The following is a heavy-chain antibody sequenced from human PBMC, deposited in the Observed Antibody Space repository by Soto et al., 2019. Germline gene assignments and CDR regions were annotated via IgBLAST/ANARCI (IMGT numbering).Heavy chain of an antibody. D-gene: IGHD3-10*01. V-gene: IGHV4-30-2*01. CDR1: GGSISSGGYS. CDR3: ARAHGSGWGAFDI. CDR2: IYHSGST. J-gene: IGHJ3*02. Sequence: QLQLQESGSGLVKPSQTLSLTCAVSGGSISSGGYSWSWIRQPPGKGLEWIGYIYHSGSTYYNPSLQSRVPXSXDWXKNKFSLKLSSVTAADTAVYYCARAHGSGWGAFDIWGQGTMVTVSS.